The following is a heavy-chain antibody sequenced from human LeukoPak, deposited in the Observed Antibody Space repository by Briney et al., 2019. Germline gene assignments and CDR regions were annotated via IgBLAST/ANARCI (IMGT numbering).Heavy chain of an antibody. CDR1: GGSSSGFY. J-gene: IGHJ4*02. V-gene: IGHV4-34*01. CDR2: INHSRST. Sequence: PSETLSLTCAVYGGSSSGFYWNWIRQPPGKGLEWIGEINHSRSTNYNPSLKSRVIILIDTSKNQFSLKVNSVTAADTAVYYCARDGGDRGLPFDYWGQGTLVTVSS. D-gene: IGHD2-21*02. CDR3: ARDGGDRGLPFDY.